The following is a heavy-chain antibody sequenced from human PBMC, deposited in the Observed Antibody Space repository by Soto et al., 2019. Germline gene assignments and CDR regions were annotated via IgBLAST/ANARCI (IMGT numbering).Heavy chain of an antibody. Sequence: QVQLVESGGGVVQPGTSLRLSCTASGFKCSYYGMHWVRQGPGKGLEWVAVIWYDGGRDYYSDSVEGRFTISRDNFKNTVYLEMNSLRVEDTAVYYCARGTSHFYYYMDVWGEGTTVTVSS. J-gene: IGHJ6*03. CDR3: ARGTSHFYYYMDV. V-gene: IGHV3-33*01. CDR1: GFKCSYYG. D-gene: IGHD3-16*01. CDR2: IWYDGGRD.